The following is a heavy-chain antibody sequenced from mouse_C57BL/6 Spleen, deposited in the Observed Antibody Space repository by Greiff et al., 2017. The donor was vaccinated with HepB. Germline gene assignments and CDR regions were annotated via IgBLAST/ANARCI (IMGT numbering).Heavy chain of an antibody. CDR2: ISYDGSN. D-gene: IGHD4-1*01. V-gene: IGHV3-6*01. Sequence: EVKLMESGPGLVKPSQSLSLTCSVTGYSITSGYYWNWIRQFPGNKLEWMGYISYDGSNNYNPSLKNRISITRDTSKNQFFLKLNSVTTEDTATYYCAREGVTGTDYWGQGTTLTVSS. J-gene: IGHJ2*01. CDR1: GYSITSGYY. CDR3: AREGVTGTDY.